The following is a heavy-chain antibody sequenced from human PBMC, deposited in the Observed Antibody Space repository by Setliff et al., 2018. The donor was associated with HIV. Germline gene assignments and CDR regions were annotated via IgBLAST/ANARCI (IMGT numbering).Heavy chain of an antibody. D-gene: IGHD3-22*01. CDR2: ISVYNGNT. CDR1: TYTFSRYV. CDR3: AKGGYYDSTGYYYYYLYYLDE. J-gene: IGHJ6*03. Sequence: ASVKVSCKASTYTFSRYVINWVRQAPGQGLEWMGRISVYNGNTIYAQKLQGRVIMTADESTSTAYMELSSLRSEDTAVYYCAKGGYYDSTGYYYYYLYYLDEWGKGTTVTVSS. V-gene: IGHV1-18*01.